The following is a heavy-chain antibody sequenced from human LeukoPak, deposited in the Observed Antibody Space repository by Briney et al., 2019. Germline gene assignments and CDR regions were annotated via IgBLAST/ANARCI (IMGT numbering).Heavy chain of an antibody. Sequence: NPSETLSLTCAVYGGSFSGYYWSWIRQPPGKGLEWIGEINHSGSTNYNPSLKSRVTISVDTSKNQFSLKLSSVTAADMAVYYCAREPYITMVRGDMVNWFDPWGQGTLVTVSS. CDR3: AREPYITMVRGDMVNWFDP. D-gene: IGHD3-10*01. V-gene: IGHV4-34*01. J-gene: IGHJ5*02. CDR1: GGSFSGYY. CDR2: INHSGST.